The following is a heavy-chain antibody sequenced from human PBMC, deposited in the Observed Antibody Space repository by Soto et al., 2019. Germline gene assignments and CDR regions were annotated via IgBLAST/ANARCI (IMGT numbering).Heavy chain of an antibody. CDR2: IYPGGSDT. D-gene: IGHD2-2*01. CDR1: GFSFTSYW. V-gene: IGHV5-51*01. Sequence: GESLKISCTGSGFSFTSYWIGWVRQMPGKGLEWMGIIYPGGSDTRYSPSFQGQVTISADKSISTAYLQWSSLKASDTAMYYCARSLGYCSSTSCPPDYYYYYGMDVWGQGTTVTVSS. CDR3: ARSLGYCSSTSCPPDYYYYYGMDV. J-gene: IGHJ6*02.